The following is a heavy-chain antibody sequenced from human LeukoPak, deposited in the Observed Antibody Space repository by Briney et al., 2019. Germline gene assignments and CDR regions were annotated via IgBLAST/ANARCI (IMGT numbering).Heavy chain of an antibody. CDR1: GDSISSSNYY. Sequence: SETLSLTCTVSGDSISSSNYYWGWIRQPPGKGLEWFGSIYYSGTTYYNPSLKSRVTISVDRSKNQFSLKLNSVTAADTAVYYCARRHDGEFDYWGQGTLVTVSS. D-gene: IGHD3-10*01. CDR2: IYYSGTT. CDR3: ARRHDGEFDY. J-gene: IGHJ4*02. V-gene: IGHV4-39*01.